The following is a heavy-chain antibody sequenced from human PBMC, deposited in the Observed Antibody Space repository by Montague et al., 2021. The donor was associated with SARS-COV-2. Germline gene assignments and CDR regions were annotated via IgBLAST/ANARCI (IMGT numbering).Heavy chain of an antibody. CDR2: INYSGSA. Sequence: SETLSLTCTVSGGSISSYYWNWIRQSPGKGLEWTGYINYSGSANYNPSLKSRVTISVDTSKNQLSLNLGSVTAADTAVYYCARRGVVVIPAVVEYYYGMDVWGQGTTVAVSS. V-gene: IGHV4-59*01. D-gene: IGHD2-2*01. J-gene: IGHJ6*02. CDR3: ARRGVVVIPAVVEYYYGMDV. CDR1: GGSISSYY.